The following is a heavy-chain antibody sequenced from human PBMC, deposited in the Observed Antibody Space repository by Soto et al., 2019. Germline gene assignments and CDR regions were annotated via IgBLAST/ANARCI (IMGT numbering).Heavy chain of an antibody. D-gene: IGHD3-3*01. CDR3: AKHPVSYDFWSGYFTY. J-gene: IGHJ4*02. CDR1: GFTFSSYG. Sequence: QVQLVESGGGVVQPGRSLRLSCAASGFTFSSYGMHWVRQAPGKGLEWVAVISYDGSIKYYADSVKGRFTISRDNSKNTLYLQMNSLRAEDTAVYYCAKHPVSYDFWSGYFTYWGQGTLVTVSS. V-gene: IGHV3-30*18. CDR2: ISYDGSIK.